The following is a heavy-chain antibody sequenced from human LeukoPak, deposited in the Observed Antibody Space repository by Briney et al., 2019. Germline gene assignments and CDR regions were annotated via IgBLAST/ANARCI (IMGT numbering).Heavy chain of an antibody. CDR2: IYHSGST. CDR3: ARKEATSHRFIDY. CDR1: GVPISTSHW. J-gene: IGHJ4*02. Sequence: SETLSLTCAVSGVPISTSHWWTWVRQPPGKGLEWTGEIYHSGSTNYNPSLKSRVTISVAKSKNQFSLRLSSVTAADTAVYFCARKEATSHRFIDYWGQGTLVTVSS. V-gene: IGHV4-4*02.